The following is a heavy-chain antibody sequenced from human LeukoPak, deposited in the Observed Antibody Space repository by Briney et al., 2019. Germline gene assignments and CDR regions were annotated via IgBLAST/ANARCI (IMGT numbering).Heavy chain of an antibody. V-gene: IGHV4-34*01. CDR2: INHSGST. D-gene: IGHD3-10*01. Sequence: SETLSLTCAVYGGSFSGYYWSWIRQPPGKGLEWIGEINHSGSTNYNPSLKSRVTISVDTSKNQFSLKLSSVTAADTAVYYCARGELYYYYMDVWGKGTTVTISS. CDR3: ARGELYYYYMDV. J-gene: IGHJ6*03. CDR1: GGSFSGYY.